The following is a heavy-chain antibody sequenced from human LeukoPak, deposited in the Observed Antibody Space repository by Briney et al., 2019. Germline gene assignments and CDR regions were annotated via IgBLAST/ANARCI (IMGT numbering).Heavy chain of an antibody. CDR1: GFTFSSYA. D-gene: IGHD3-9*01. CDR3: AKARLRYFDWLLCS. J-gene: IGHJ5*02. CDR2: ISGSGGST. V-gene: IGHV3-23*01. Sequence: GGSLRLSCAASGFTFSSYAMSWVRQAPGKGLEWVSAISGSGGSTYYADSVKGRFTISRDNSKNTLYLRMNSLRAEDTAVYYCAKARLRYFDWLLCSWGQGTLVTVSS.